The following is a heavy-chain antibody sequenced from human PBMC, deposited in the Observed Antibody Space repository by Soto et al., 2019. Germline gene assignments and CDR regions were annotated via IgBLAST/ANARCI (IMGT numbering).Heavy chain of an antibody. CDR1: GSSLTGYY. CDR3: ARTPVEADSMVEMVSIGDYYYGMDV. V-gene: IGHV1-2*04. Sequence: VSVPGDCPGSGSSLTGYYMHWVRQETGQGLEWMGWINPNSGGTNYAQKFQGWVTMTRDTSISTAYMELSRLRSDGTAVYYCARTPVEADSMVEMVSIGDYYYGMDVWGQGTTVTVSS. D-gene: IGHD3-3*02. CDR2: INPNSGGT. J-gene: IGHJ6*02.